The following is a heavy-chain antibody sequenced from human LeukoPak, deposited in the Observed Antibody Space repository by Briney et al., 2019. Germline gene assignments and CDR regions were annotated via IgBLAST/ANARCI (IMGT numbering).Heavy chain of an antibody. CDR2: ISGSGEST. CDR1: GFTFSSYA. Sequence: GGSLRLSCAASGFTFSSYAMSWVRQAPGKGLEWVSTISGSGESTYYADSVKGRFTISGDNSKNTLYLQMNSLRAEDTAVYYCAKWGSGSYYKGSFDYWGQGTLVTVSS. J-gene: IGHJ4*02. D-gene: IGHD3-10*01. CDR3: AKWGSGSYYKGSFDY. V-gene: IGHV3-23*01.